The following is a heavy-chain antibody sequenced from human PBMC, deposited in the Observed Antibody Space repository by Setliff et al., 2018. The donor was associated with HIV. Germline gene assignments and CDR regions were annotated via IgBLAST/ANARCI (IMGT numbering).Heavy chain of an antibody. CDR3: ARSYYDFWNGLPRSFDD. J-gene: IGHJ3*01. CDR1: GGSIRSTSYY. V-gene: IGHV4-39*07. CDR2: IYYSGST. D-gene: IGHD3-3*01. Sequence: SETLSLTCTVSGGSIRSTSYYWGWIRQPPGKGLEWIGSIYYSGSTNYNPSLKSRVTISVDTSKNQFSLKLSSLTTADTAMYYCARSYYDFWNGLPRSFDDWGQGTMVTVSS.